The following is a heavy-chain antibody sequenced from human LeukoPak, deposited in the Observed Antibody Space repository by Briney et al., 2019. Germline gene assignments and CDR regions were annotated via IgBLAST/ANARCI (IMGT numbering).Heavy chain of an antibody. CDR2: INHSGST. Sequence: PSQTLSLTCTVSGDSISSGDYYWSWIRQPPGKGLEWIGEINHSGSTNYSPSLKSRVTISVDTSKNQFSLKLNSVTAADTAMYYCARGGQLWWSPHFDYWGQGTLVTVSS. J-gene: IGHJ4*02. V-gene: IGHV4-30-4*08. CDR1: GDSISSGDYY. D-gene: IGHD4/OR15-4a*01. CDR3: ARGGQLWWSPHFDY.